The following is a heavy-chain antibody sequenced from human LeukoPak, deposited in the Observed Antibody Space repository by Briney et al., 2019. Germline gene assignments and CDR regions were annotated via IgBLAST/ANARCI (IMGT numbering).Heavy chain of an antibody. CDR2: IKQDGSEK. V-gene: IGHV3-7*03. CDR1: GFTFSLYW. J-gene: IGHJ4*02. CDR3: ASDGSGWRTDY. Sequence: SGGSLRLSCAASGFTFSLYWMNWVRRAPGKGLEWVANIKQDGSEKNYVDSVKGRFTISRDNAKNSLYLQMNSLRVEDTAVYYCASDGSGWRTDYWGQGTLVTVSS. D-gene: IGHD6-19*01.